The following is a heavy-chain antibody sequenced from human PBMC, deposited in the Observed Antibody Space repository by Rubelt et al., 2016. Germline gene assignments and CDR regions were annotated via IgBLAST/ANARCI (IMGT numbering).Heavy chain of an antibody. CDR3: ARGGHYGMDV. CDR1: GFTFSSYA. V-gene: IGHV3-74*02. CDR2: INSDGSST. J-gene: IGHJ6*02. D-gene: IGHD3-16*01. Sequence: EVQLLESGGGLVQPGGSLRLSCAASGFTFSSYAMSWVRQAPGKGLVWVSRINSDGSSTSYADSVKGRFTISRDNAKNTLYRQMNSLRAEDTAVYYCARGGHYGMDVWGQGTTVTVSS.